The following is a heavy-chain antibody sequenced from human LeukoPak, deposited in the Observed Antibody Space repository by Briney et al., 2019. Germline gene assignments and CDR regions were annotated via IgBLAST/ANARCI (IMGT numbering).Heavy chain of an antibody. J-gene: IGHJ3*02. Sequence: SETLSLTCTVSGGSISSYYWSRIRQPAGKGLEWIGRIYTSGSTNYNPSLKSRVTMSVDTSKNQFSLKLSSVTAADTAVYYCARDNYDSSGYYDAFDIWGQGTMVTVSS. V-gene: IGHV4-4*07. D-gene: IGHD3-22*01. CDR1: GGSISSYY. CDR3: ARDNYDSSGYYDAFDI. CDR2: IYTSGST.